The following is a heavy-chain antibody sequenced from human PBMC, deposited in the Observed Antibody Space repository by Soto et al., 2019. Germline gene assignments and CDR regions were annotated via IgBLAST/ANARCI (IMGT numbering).Heavy chain of an antibody. CDR1: GYTFTSYA. J-gene: IGHJ3*02. V-gene: IGHV1-2*02. CDR2: INPNSGGT. D-gene: IGHD5-18*01. CDR3: ARVRLLLAMDAFDI. Sequence: GASVKVSCKASGYTFTSYAMHWVRQAPGQRLEWMGWINPNSGGTNYAQKFQGRVTMTRDTSISTAYMELSRLRSDDTAVYYCARVRLLLAMDAFDIWGQGTMVT.